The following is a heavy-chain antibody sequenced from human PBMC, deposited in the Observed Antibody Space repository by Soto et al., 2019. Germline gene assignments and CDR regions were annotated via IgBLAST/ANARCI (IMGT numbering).Heavy chain of an antibody. Sequence: QVQLVESGGGVVQPGRSLRLSCAASGFTFRGYSIHWVRQAPGKGLEWVAALSYDGSNKYYADSVKGRFTISRDISKNTLYLQMNSLRAEDTAVYYCVRAIIDAPTAVFDYWGQGTLVTVSS. CDR2: LSYDGSNK. D-gene: IGHD5-18*01. V-gene: IGHV3-30-3*01. CDR1: GFTFRGYS. CDR3: VRAIIDAPTAVFDY. J-gene: IGHJ4*02.